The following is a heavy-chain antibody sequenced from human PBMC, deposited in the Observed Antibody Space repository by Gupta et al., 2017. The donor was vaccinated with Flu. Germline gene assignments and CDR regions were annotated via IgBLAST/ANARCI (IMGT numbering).Heavy chain of an antibody. CDR3: LRSNKDSSGYYHLDY. CDR2: IRKDGNKR. CDR1: YG. J-gene: IGHJ4*02. Sequence: YGMAWVRQVPGKGLEWMASIRKDGNKRFYRDAGKGRFTISRDNAKSSLYLQMNSLGAEDTALYYCLRSNKDSSGYYHLDYWGQGTLVTVSS. D-gene: IGHD3-22*01. V-gene: IGHV3-7*01.